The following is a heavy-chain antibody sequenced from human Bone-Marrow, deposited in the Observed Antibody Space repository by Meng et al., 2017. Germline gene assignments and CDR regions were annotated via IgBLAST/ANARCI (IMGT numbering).Heavy chain of an antibody. CDR1: GYTFPDYY. CDR3: ARDEDISAAGKLFGDY. J-gene: IGHJ4*02. CDR2: INPKSGDT. D-gene: IGHD6-13*01. Sequence: QLVQSGGEGKKPVASVKVSCKASGYTFPDYYLHWVRRAPGQGLEWMGRINPKSGDTHYAQKFQGRVTMTGDTSISTAYMELSGLRSDDTAMYYCARDEDISAAGKLFGDYWGQGTLVTVSS. V-gene: IGHV1-2*06.